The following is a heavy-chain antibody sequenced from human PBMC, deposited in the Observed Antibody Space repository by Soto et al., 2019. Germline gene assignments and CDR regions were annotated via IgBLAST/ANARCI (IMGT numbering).Heavy chain of an antibody. Sequence: ASETLSLTCTVSGGSISSSSYYWGWIRQPPGRGLEWIGSIYYSGSTYYNPSLKSRVTISVDTSKNQFSLKLSSVTAADTAVYYCASTPHLLRYFDRFLNWGQGTLVTVSS. J-gene: IGHJ4*02. CDR3: ASTPHLLRYFDRFLN. CDR1: GGSISSSSYY. V-gene: IGHV4-39*01. CDR2: IYYSGST. D-gene: IGHD3-9*01.